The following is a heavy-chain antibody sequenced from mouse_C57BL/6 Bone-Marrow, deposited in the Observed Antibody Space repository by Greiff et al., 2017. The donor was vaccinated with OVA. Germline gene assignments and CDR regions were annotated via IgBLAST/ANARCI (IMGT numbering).Heavy chain of an antibody. CDR2: IYPRSGNT. V-gene: IGHV1-81*01. Sequence: LEESGAELARPGASVKLSCKASGYTFTSYGISWVKQRTGQGLEWIGEIYPRSGNTYYNEKFKGKATLTADKSSSTAYMELRSLTSEDSAVYYCARERDYGYGPHFDYWGQGTTLTVSS. J-gene: IGHJ2*01. CDR1: GYTFTSYG. D-gene: IGHD2-2*01. CDR3: ARERDYGYGPHFDY.